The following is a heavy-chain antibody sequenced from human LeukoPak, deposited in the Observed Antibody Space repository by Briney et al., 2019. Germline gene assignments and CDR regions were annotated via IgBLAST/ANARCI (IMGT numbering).Heavy chain of an antibody. Sequence: GGSLRLSCAASGFMFSNYWMHWVRQAPGKGLVWVSRIDSDGSVTTYADPVKGRFTISRDNAKNTLYLQMNSLRADGTAVYYCARGLGDYWGQGTLVTVSS. J-gene: IGHJ4*02. CDR2: IDSDGSVT. CDR1: GFMFSNYW. D-gene: IGHD7-27*01. V-gene: IGHV3-74*01. CDR3: ARGLGDY.